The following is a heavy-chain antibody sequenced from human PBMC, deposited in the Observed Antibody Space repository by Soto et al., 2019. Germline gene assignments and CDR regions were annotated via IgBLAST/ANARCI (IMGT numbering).Heavy chain of an antibody. D-gene: IGHD6-13*01. CDR1: GFTFSSYS. J-gene: IGHJ4*02. Sequence: GGSLRLSCAASGFTFSSYSMNWVRQAPGKGLEWVSSISSSSSYIYYADSVKGRFTISRDNAKNSLYLQMNSLRAEDTAVYYCAREIAAAVTDYWGQGPLVTVSS. CDR2: ISSSSSYI. CDR3: AREIAAAVTDY. V-gene: IGHV3-21*01.